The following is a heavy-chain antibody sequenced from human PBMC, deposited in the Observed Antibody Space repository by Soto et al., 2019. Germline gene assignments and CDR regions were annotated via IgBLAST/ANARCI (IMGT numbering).Heavy chain of an antibody. CDR1: GFTFSDHY. CDR2: IRNKDHSYTT. Sequence: EVQLVESGGGLVQPGGSLRLSCAASGFTFSDHYMDWVRQAPGRGLEWVGRIRNKDHSYTTEYAASVKGRFSISRDDSKSSLYLQLNSLKAEDTAVYFCARGRRSSYYWGFDCWGQGALVTVSS. J-gene: IGHJ4*02. D-gene: IGHD3-3*01. V-gene: IGHV3-72*01. CDR3: ARGRRSSYYWGFDC.